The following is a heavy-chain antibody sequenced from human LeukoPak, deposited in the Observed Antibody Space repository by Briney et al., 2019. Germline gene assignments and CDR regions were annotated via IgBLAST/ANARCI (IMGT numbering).Heavy chain of an antibody. J-gene: IGHJ4*02. Sequence: ASVKVSCKASGYTFTSYDINWVRQATGQGLEWMGWMNPNSGNTGYAQKFQGRVTMTRNTSISTAYTELSSLRSEDTAVYYCARDGGEYSSGWDPIDYWGQGTLVTVSS. CDR1: GYTFTSYD. D-gene: IGHD6-19*01. V-gene: IGHV1-8*01. CDR3: ARDGGEYSSGWDPIDY. CDR2: MNPNSGNT.